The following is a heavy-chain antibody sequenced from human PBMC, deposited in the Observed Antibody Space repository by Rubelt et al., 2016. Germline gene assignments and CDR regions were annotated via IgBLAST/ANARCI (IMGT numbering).Heavy chain of an antibody. CDR2: IKEDGSER. CDR3: AREGSYYYYGMDV. J-gene: IGHJ6*02. Sequence: WVRQAPGRGLEWVANIKEDGSERHYVDSVKGRFTISRENAKNSLYLQMNSLRAEDTAVYYCAREGSYYYYGMDVWGQGTTVTVSS. V-gene: IGHV3-7*05.